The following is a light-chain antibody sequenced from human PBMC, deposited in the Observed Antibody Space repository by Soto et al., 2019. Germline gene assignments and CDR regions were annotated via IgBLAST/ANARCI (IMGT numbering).Light chain of an antibody. CDR2: EVS. CDR1: SSDVGAYNY. CDR3: TSYTVTSTVL. Sequence: QSALTQPASVSGSPGQSITISCTGTSSDVGAYNYVSWYRQHPGKAPNLMIYEVSNRPSGVSNRFSGSKSGNTASLTISGLQAEDEADYYCTSYTVTSTVLFGGGTKLTVL. J-gene: IGLJ2*01. V-gene: IGLV2-14*01.